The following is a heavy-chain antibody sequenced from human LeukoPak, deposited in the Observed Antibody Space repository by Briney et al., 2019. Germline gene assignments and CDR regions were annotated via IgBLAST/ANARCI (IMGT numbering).Heavy chain of an antibody. D-gene: IGHD6-13*01. V-gene: IGHV3-9*03. J-gene: IGHJ3*02. Sequence: GGSLRLSCAASGFTFDDYAMHWVRQAPGKGLEWVSGISWNSGSIGYADSVKGRFTISRDNAKNSLYLQMNSLRAEDMALYYCAKDIRVAAAAPDAFDIWGQGTMVTVSS. CDR2: ISWNSGSI. CDR1: GFTFDDYA. CDR3: AKDIRVAAAAPDAFDI.